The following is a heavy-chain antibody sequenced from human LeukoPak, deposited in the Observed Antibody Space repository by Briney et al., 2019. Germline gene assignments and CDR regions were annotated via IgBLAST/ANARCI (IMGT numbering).Heavy chain of an antibody. CDR3: ASSYPFYYDSSGYLRGFDP. CDR2: IIPIFGTA. V-gene: IGHV1-69*05. J-gene: IGHJ5*02. CDR1: GGTFSSYA. D-gene: IGHD3-22*01. Sequence: ASVKVSCKASGGTFSSYAISWVRQAPGQGLEWMGGIIPIFGTANYAQKFQGRVTITTDESTSTAYMELSSLRSEDTAVYYCASSYPFYYDSSGYLRGFDPWGQGTLVTVSS.